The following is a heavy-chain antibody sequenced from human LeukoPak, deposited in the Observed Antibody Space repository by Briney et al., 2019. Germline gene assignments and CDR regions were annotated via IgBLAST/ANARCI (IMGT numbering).Heavy chain of an antibody. J-gene: IGHJ4*02. CDR3: AKSFSSSWYMTFDY. Sequence: GGSLRLSCTASGFTFSTYAMSWVRQATGKGLECVSSIRGSAYRTYYADSVKGRFTVSWDSSKNTLYLQMNSLRAEDTAVYYCAKSFSSSWYMTFDYWGQGTLVTVSS. D-gene: IGHD6-13*01. V-gene: IGHV3-23*01. CDR1: GFTFSTYA. CDR2: IRGSAYRT.